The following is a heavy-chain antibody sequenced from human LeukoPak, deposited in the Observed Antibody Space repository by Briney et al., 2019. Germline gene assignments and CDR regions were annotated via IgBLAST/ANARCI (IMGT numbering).Heavy chain of an antibody. V-gene: IGHV4-59*01. CDR1: GGSISSYY. D-gene: IGHD1-26*01. CDR3: ARVHGELRFDY. J-gene: IGHJ4*02. Sequence: SETLSLTCTVSGGSISSYYWSWIRQPPGKGLERIGYIYYSGSTNYNPSLKSRVTISVDTSKNQFSLKLGSVTAADTDVYYCARVHGELRFDYWGQGTLVTVSS. CDR2: IYYSGST.